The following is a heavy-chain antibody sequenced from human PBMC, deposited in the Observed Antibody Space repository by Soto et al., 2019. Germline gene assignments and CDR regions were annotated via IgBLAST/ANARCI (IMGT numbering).Heavy chain of an antibody. D-gene: IGHD3-22*01. CDR2: IYHTGST. CDR1: GGSINSGGYY. V-gene: IGHV4-31*03. CDR3: ARDRAKFYFDSIGWLDP. Sequence: QVHLQESGPGLVKPSQTLSLTCTVSGGSINSGGYYWSWIRQRPGKGLEWMGYIYHTGSTHYKPSLKSRLTMSVDTSKNQFSLKLTSVTAADTAVYYCARDRAKFYFDSIGWLDPWGQGTLVIVSS. J-gene: IGHJ5*02.